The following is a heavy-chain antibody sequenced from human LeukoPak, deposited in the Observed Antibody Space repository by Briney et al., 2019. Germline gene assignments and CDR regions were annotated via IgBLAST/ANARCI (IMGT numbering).Heavy chain of an antibody. CDR2: IDWDGET. D-gene: IGHD1-26*01. J-gene: IGHJ4*02. CDR3: ARIGTYYGGYFDY. V-gene: IGHV2-70*17. CDR1: GFSLTTEGMC. Sequence: SGPTLVNPTQTLTLTCTFSGFSLTTEGMCMTWIRQPPGKALEWLARIDWDGETFYSTSLMPRLTISKDTSTNQVVLTMTDMDPVDTATYYCARIGTYYGGYFDYWGEGILVTVSS.